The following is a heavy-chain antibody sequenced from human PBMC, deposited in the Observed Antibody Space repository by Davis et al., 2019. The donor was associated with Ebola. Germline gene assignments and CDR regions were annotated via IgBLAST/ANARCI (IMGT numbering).Heavy chain of an antibody. CDR1: GYTFSDHY. V-gene: IGHV1-2*02. D-gene: IGHD3-9*01. J-gene: IGHJ4*02. Sequence: ASVKVSCKASGYTFSDHYIHWVRQAPGRGLEWMGWVTPTTNDTHYAQKFRGRVTMTGDTSISTAYMELTSLTSDDTALYYCAKDIRILTYEGFDSWGQGTLVTVSS. CDR2: VTPTTNDT. CDR3: AKDIRILTYEGFDS.